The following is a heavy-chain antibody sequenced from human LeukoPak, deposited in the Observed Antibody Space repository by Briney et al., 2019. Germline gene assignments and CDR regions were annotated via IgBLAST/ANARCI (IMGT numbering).Heavy chain of an antibody. CDR2: ISNSGGST. J-gene: IGHJ4*02. Sequence: GGSLRLSCAASGFTFSSYAMNGVRQAPGKGLEWVSGISNSGGSTYYADSVKGRFTISRDNSKNTLYLQMNSLRAEDTAVYYCAKETSSSFDYWGQGTLVTVSS. CDR3: AKETSSSFDY. CDR1: GFTFSSYA. D-gene: IGHD6-6*01. V-gene: IGHV3-23*01.